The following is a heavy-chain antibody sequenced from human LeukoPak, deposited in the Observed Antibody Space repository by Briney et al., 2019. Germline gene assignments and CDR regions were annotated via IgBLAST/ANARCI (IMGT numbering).Heavy chain of an antibody. D-gene: IGHD3-10*01. Sequence: SETLSLTCAVYGGSFSGYYWSWIRQPPGKGLKWIGEINHSGSTHYNPSLKSRVTISVDTSKNQFSLKLNSVTAADTAVYYCAREGLNMVRGVIPKEAWGWFDPWGQGTLVTVSS. CDR3: AREGLNMVRGVIPKEAWGWFDP. J-gene: IGHJ5*02. V-gene: IGHV4-34*01. CDR1: GGSFSGYY. CDR2: INHSGST.